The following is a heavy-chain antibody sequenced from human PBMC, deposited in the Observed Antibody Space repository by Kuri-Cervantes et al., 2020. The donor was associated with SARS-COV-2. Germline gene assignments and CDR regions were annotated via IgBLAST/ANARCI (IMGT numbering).Heavy chain of an antibody. CDR3: ARVSANYYDSSGYITTALSYFDY. CDR1: GGSISSGGYY. D-gene: IGHD3-22*01. J-gene: IGHJ4*02. CDR2: IYYSGST. Sequence: GSLRLSCTVSGGSISSGGYYWSWIRQHPGKGLEWIGYIYYSGSTNYNPSLKSRVTISVDTSKNQFSLKLSSVTAADTAVYYCARVSANYYDSSGYITTALSYFDYWGQGTLVTVSS. V-gene: IGHV4-61*08.